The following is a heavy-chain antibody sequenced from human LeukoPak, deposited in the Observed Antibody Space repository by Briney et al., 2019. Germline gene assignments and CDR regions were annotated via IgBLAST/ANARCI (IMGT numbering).Heavy chain of an antibody. Sequence: PGRSLRLSCLASGLTFSSYSMNWVRQAPGKGLEWVSSISNSTSNIYYADSVKGRFTISRDNAKNSLYLQMHSLRAEDTAVYYCARELTSSGPDFWGPGTLVTVSS. J-gene: IGHJ4*02. V-gene: IGHV3-21*01. CDR2: ISNSTSNI. D-gene: IGHD6-19*01. CDR3: ARELTSSGPDF. CDR1: GLTFSSYS.